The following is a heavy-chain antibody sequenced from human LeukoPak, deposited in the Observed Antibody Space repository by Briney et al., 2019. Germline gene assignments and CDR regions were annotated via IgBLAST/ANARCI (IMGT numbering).Heavy chain of an antibody. J-gene: IGHJ4*02. CDR1: GGSISSSNW. CDR3: AREPGVAVAGTGFDY. D-gene: IGHD6-19*01. V-gene: IGHV4-4*02. Sequence: SGTLSLTCAVSGGSISSSNWWSWVRQPPGKGLEWIGEIYHSGSTNYNPSLKSRVTIAVYKSKHQFSLKLSSVTAADTAVYYCAREPGVAVAGTGFDYWGQGTLVTVSS. CDR2: IYHSGST.